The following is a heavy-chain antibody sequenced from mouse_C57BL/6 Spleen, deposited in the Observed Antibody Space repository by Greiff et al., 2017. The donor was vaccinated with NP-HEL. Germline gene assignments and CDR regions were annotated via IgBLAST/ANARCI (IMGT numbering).Heavy chain of an antibody. CDR1: GYTFTSYW. V-gene: IGHV1-53*01. Sequence: QVQLQQPGTELVKPGASVKLSCKASGYTFTSYWMHWVKQRPGQGLEWIGNINPSNGGTNCNEKFKSKATLTVDKSSSTAYMQLSSLTSEDSAVYYCARFITTVVAFDYWGQGTTLTVSS. J-gene: IGHJ2*01. D-gene: IGHD1-1*01. CDR3: ARFITTVVAFDY. CDR2: INPSNGGT.